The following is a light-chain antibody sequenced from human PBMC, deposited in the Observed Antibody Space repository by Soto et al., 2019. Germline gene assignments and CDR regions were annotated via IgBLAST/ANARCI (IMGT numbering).Light chain of an antibody. J-gene: IGLJ7*01. CDR3: CSYGGSRAV. CDR2: EVS. Sequence: QSALTQPASVSGSPGQSITISCTGTSSDVGSHNLVSWYQQHPGHAPILMIYEVSKRPLGVSARFSASKSGNTASLTSSGLQAEDEADYYCCSYGGSRAVFGGGTQLTVL. V-gene: IGLV2-23*02. CDR1: SSDVGSHNL.